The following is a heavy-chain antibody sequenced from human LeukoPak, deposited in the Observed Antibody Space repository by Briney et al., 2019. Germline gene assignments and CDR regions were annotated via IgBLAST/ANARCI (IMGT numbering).Heavy chain of an antibody. CDR3: ARSAGIQLWSYGY. J-gene: IGHJ4*02. CDR2: IYYSGST. Sequence: SETLSLTCTVSGDSLSSYYWSWIRQPPGKGLEWIGYIYYSGSTNYNPSLKSRVTISVDTSKNQFSLKLSSVTAADTAVYYCARSAGIQLWSYGYWGQGTLVTVSS. D-gene: IGHD5-18*01. CDR1: GDSLSSYY. V-gene: IGHV4-59*01.